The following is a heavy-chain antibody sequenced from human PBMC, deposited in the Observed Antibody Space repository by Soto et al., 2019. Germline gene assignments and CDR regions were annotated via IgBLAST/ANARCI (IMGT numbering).Heavy chain of an antibody. CDR2: INQDGSEK. J-gene: IGHJ4*02. CDR1: GFTFSTYW. CDR3: SRSLDS. Sequence: GGSLRLSCAASGFTFSTYWMDWVRQTPGKGLEWVANINQDGSEKNYVDSVKGRFTIYRDNAKNSLYLQMSSLTAEDSALYYCSRSLDSWGQGTLVTVS. V-gene: IGHV3-7*01.